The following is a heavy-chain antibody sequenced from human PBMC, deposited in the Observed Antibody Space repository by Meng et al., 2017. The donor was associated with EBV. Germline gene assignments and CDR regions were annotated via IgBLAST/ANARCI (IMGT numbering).Heavy chain of an antibody. D-gene: IGHD6-6*01. CDR3: AHIIAARPFDY. CDR2: IYWDDDK. J-gene: IGHJ4*02. Sequence: TLKNTVLTLFNPTQTLTLTCTFSGFSLRTRGVGWGWIRKPPGKALEWLALIYWDDDKRYSPSLKSRLTITKDTSKNQVVLTMTNMDPVDAATYYCAHIIAARPFDYWGQGTLVTVSS. V-gene: IGHV2-5*02. CDR1: GFSLRTRGVG.